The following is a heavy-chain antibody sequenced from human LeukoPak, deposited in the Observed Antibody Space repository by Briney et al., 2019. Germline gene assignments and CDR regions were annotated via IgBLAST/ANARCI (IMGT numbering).Heavy chain of an antibody. CDR3: AKNPYEYYFDY. V-gene: IGHV1-2*02. J-gene: IGHJ4*02. D-gene: IGHD3-3*01. CDR1: GYTLTGYY. Sequence: ASVKVSCKASGYTLTGYYMHWLRQAPGQGLEWMGWINPSSGDTNYAQKFQGRVTMTRDTPISTAYMELNRLTSGDTAVYFCAKNPYEYYFDYWGQGTLVTVSS. CDR2: INPSSGDT.